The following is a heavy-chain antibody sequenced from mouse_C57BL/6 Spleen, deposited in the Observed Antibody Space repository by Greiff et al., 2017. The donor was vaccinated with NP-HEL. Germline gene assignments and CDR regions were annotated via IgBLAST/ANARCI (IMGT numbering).Heavy chain of an antibody. V-gene: IGHV5-9-1*02. CDR2: ISSGGDYI. CDR3: TREDEYDVWFAY. J-gene: IGHJ3*01. Sequence: EVKVEESGEGLVKPGGSLKLSCAASGFTFSSYAMSWVRQTPEKRLEWVAYISSGGDYIYYADTVKGRFTISRDNARNTLYLQMSSLKSEDTAMYYCTREDEYDVWFAYWGQGTLVTVSA. D-gene: IGHD2-4*01. CDR1: GFTFSSYA.